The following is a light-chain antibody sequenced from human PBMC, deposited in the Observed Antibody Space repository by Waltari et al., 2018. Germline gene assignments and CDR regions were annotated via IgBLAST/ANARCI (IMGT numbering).Light chain of an antibody. CDR2: EGS. V-gene: IGLV2-23*01. Sequence: QSALTQPASVSGSPGLSITISCTGTSSDVGSYNLVSWYQQHPGKAPNLLLYEGSKRPSGVSNRFSGSKSGNTASLTISGLQAEDEADYYCCSYAGSSTVVFGGGTKLTVL. CDR1: SSDVGSYNL. J-gene: IGLJ2*01. CDR3: CSYAGSSTVV.